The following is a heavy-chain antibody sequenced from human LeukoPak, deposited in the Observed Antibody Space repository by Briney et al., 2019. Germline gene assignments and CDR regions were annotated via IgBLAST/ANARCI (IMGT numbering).Heavy chain of an antibody. J-gene: IGHJ4*02. V-gene: IGHV3-30*03. Sequence: GGSLRLSCAASGFTFSSYSMNWVRQAPGKGLEWVAVISKDGSDKYYPGSVRGRFTISRDNSKNTIYLQMDSLRAEDTAIYYCARDKYQLPYEIDYWGQGTLVTVSS. CDR3: ARDKYQLPYEIDY. D-gene: IGHD2-2*01. CDR1: GFTFSSYS. CDR2: ISKDGSDK.